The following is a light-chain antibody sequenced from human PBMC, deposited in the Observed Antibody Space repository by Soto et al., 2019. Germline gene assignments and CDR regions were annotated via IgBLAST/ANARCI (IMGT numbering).Light chain of an antibody. J-gene: IGLJ1*01. CDR3: SSYTSSSTLNV. CDR2: EVS. V-gene: IGLV2-14*01. CDR1: SSDVGGYNY. Sequence: QSALTQPASVSWSPGQSITISCTGTSSDVGGYNYVSWYQQHPGKAPKLMIYEVSNRPSGGSNRFSGSKSGHTASLTISGLQAEDEADYYCSSYTSSSTLNVFGTGTKVTVL.